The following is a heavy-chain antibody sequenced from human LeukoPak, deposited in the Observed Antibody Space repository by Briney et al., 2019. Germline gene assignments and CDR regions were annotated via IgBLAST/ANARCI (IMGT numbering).Heavy chain of an antibody. CDR3: ARDTGYCSGGSCYPNYFDY. CDR1: GGSVSSGSYY. D-gene: IGHD2-15*01. CDR2: VYYSGNT. V-gene: IGHV4-61*01. J-gene: IGHJ4*02. Sequence: PSETLSLTCTVSGGSVSSGSYYWSWIRQPPGTGLEWIGYVYYSGNTNYNPSLKSRVTISVDTSKNQFSLKLTSVTAADTAVYYCARDTGYCSGGSCYPNYFDYWGPGTLVTVS.